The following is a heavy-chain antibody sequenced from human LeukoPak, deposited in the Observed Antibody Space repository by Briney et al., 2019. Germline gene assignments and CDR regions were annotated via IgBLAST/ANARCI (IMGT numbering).Heavy chain of an antibody. Sequence: SETLSLTCTVSGASISNYYWSWIRQPPGKGLEWIGYIYYRGSTNYNPSLKSRVTISVDTPKNQFSLKLSSVTAADTAVYHCARGYSSGYGWFDPWGQGTLVTVSS. D-gene: IGHD5-18*01. J-gene: IGHJ5*02. CDR2: IYYRGST. CDR1: GASISNYY. V-gene: IGHV4-59*01. CDR3: ARGYSSGYGWFDP.